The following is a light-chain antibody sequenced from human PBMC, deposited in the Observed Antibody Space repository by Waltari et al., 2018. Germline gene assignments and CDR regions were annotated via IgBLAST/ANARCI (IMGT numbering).Light chain of an antibody. V-gene: IGKV1-8*01. J-gene: IGKJ4*01. Sequence: AIRMTQSPSSFSASTGDRVTITCRASQGISSYFAWYQQKPGKAPKLLIYAASTLQSGVPARFSGSGSGTDFTLTISCLQSEDFATDYCQQYYSYPLTFGGGTKVEIK. CDR3: QQYYSYPLT. CDR2: AAS. CDR1: QGISSY.